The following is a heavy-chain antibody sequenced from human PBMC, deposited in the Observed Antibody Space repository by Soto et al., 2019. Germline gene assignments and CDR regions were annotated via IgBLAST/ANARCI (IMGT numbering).Heavy chain of an antibody. V-gene: IGHV3-7*01. D-gene: IGHD3-3*01. CDR2: IKQDGSEK. CDR3: ARQLRFLSHGMDV. J-gene: IGHJ6*02. Sequence: GGSLRLSCAASGFTFSSYWMSWVRQAPGKGLEWVANIKQDGSEKYYVDSVKGRFTISRDNAKNSLYLQMNSLRAEDTAVYYCARQLRFLSHGMDVWGQGTTVTVSS. CDR1: GFTFSSYW.